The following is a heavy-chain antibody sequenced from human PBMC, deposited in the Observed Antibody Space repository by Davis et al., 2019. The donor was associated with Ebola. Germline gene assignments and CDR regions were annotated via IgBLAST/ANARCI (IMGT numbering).Heavy chain of an antibody. Sequence: SETLSLTCTVSGGSISSGGYYWSWIRQHPGKGLEWIGYIYYSGSTYYNPSLKSRVTISVDTSKNQFSLKLSSVTAADTAVYYCASLRTIFGVVITPYFDYWGQGTLVTVSS. V-gene: IGHV4-31*03. D-gene: IGHD3-3*01. J-gene: IGHJ4*02. CDR3: ASLRTIFGVVITPYFDY. CDR1: GGSISSGGYY. CDR2: IYYSGST.